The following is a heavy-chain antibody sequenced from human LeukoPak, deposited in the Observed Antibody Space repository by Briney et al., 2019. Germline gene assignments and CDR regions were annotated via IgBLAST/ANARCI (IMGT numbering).Heavy chain of an antibody. CDR2: IKQDGSEK. Sequence: GGSLRLSCAASGFTFSSYWMSWVRQAPGKGLEWVANIKQDGSEKYYVDSVKGRFTISRDNAKNSLYLQMSSLRAEDTAVYYCARRAGAYSHPYDYWGQGTLVTVSS. J-gene: IGHJ4*02. D-gene: IGHD4/OR15-4a*01. CDR3: ARRAGAYSHPYDY. CDR1: GFTFSSYW. V-gene: IGHV3-7*01.